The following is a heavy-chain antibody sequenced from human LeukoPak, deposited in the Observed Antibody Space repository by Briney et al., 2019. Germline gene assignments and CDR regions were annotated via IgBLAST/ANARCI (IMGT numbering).Heavy chain of an antibody. Sequence: ASVKVSCKASGYTFTYNDVNWVRQATGQGLEWMGWMNPGTGDTGYAPRFQGRLAMTADTSIKTAYMELSGLTSDDTAVYYCASSDIVVVPAAMTYYYYGMDVWGKGTTVTVSS. CDR1: GYTFTYND. CDR2: MNPGTGDT. D-gene: IGHD2-2*01. CDR3: ASSDIVVVPAAMTYYYYGMDV. J-gene: IGHJ6*04. V-gene: IGHV1-8*01.